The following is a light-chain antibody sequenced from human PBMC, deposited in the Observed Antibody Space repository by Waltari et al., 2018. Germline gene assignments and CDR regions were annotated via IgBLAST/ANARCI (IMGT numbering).Light chain of an antibody. V-gene: IGKV3-15*01. CDR3: HQYNSYSQS. CDR2: AAS. CDR1: QSVRSN. Sequence: EIVMTQFPATLSVSPGERATLSCRASQSVRSNLAWYQQKPGQAPRLLIYAASTRATGIPASFSGSGAGTEFTLTISSLQPDDFATYYCHQYNSYSQSFGQGTKLEIK. J-gene: IGKJ2*03.